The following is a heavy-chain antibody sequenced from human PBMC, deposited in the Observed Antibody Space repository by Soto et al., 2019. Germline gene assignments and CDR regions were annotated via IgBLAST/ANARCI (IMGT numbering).Heavy chain of an antibody. CDR1: GFTFSDYA. CDR3: ARGGRKWRVASVFNC. V-gene: IGHV3-30*03. Sequence: VQLVESGGGVVQPGRSLRLSCAASGFTFSDYAMHWVRQAPGKGLEWVAVVSHDGRNTHYADSVKGRFTIPRDSSKNTVPRETTSLRAQDTAGYCWARGGRKWRVASVFNCWGEGALGTVTS. J-gene: IGHJ4*02. CDR2: VSHDGRNT. D-gene: IGHD6-19*01.